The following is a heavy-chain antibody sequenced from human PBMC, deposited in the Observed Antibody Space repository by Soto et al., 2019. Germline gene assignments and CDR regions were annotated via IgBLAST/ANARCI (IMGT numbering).Heavy chain of an antibody. V-gene: IGHV3-30*03. CDR1: GFTFSSYG. CDR3: ARDGNCSGGSCYTGSAFDI. J-gene: IGHJ3*02. CDR2: ISYDGSNK. Sequence: GGSLRLSCAASGFTFSSYGMHWVRQAPGKGLEWVAVISYDGSNKYYADSVKGRFTISRDNAKNTLYLQMNSLRAEDTAVYYCARDGNCSGGSCYTGSAFDIWGQGTMVTVSS. D-gene: IGHD2-15*01.